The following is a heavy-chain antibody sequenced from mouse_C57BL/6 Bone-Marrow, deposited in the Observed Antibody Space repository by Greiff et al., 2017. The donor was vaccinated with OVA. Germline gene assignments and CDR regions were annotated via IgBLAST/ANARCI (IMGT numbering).Heavy chain of an antibody. J-gene: IGHJ3*01. Sequence: EVKLVEPGPVLVKPGPSVKISCKASGFTFTDYYMHWVKQSPGQSLEWIGLVYPYNGGTSYNQKFKGKATLTVDTSSSTAYMELNSLTAEDSAVYDGARCGCYAWVAYWGQGTRVTVSA. CDR2: VYPYNGGT. V-gene: IGHV1-36*01. CDR1: GFTFTDYY. D-gene: IGHD1-1*02. CDR3: ARCGCYAWVAY.